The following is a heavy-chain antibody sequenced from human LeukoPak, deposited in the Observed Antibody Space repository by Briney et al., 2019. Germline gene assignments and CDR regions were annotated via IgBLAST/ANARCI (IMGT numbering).Heavy chain of an antibody. V-gene: IGHV3-30*18. CDR3: AKELSYSGYDYFDY. D-gene: IGHD5-12*01. CDR2: ISYDGSNK. J-gene: IGHJ4*02. Sequence: GGSLRLSCAASGFTFCSYGMHWVRQAPGKGLEWVSDISYDGSNKYYADSVKGRFTIPRDNSKNTLYLQMNSLRAEDTAVFYCAKELSYSGYDYFDYWGQGTLVTVSS. CDR1: GFTFCSYG.